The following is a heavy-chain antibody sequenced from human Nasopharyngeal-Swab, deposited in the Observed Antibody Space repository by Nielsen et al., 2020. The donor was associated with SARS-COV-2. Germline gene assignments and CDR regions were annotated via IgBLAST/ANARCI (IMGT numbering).Heavy chain of an antibody. CDR1: GGSISSSSYY. J-gene: IGHJ6*02. CDR2: IYYSGST. D-gene: IGHD3-10*01. CDR3: ARHVPAILWFGVQSYYGMDV. Sequence: GSLRLSCTVSGGSISSSSYYWGWIRQPPGKGLEWFGSIYYSGSTYYNPSLKSRVTISVDTSKNQFSLKLSSVTAADTAVYSCARHVPAILWFGVQSYYGMDVWGQGTTVTVSS. V-gene: IGHV4-39*01.